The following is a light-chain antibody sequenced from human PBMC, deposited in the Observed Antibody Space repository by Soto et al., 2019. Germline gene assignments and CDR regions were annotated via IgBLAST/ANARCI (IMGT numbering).Light chain of an antibody. CDR3: QQYRDLPQT. CDR2: NSS. J-gene: IGKJ1*01. Sequence: EIVLTQSPGTLSLSPGERATLSCRASQSVSSSYLAWYQQKPGQAPRLLIYNSSTRATGIPDRFSGSGSGTDFTLTISRLEPEDFALYYCQQYRDLPQTFGQGTKV. V-gene: IGKV3-20*01. CDR1: QSVSSSY.